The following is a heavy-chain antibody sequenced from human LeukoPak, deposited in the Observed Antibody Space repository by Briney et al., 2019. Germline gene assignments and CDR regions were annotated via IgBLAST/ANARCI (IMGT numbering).Heavy chain of an antibody. V-gene: IGHV3-74*01. J-gene: IGHJ3*02. CDR1: GFTFSSYW. CDR2: INSDGSST. D-gene: IGHD3-3*01. Sequence: PGGSLRLSCAASGFTFSSYWMHWVRQAPGKGLVWVSRINSDGSSTSYADSVKGRFTISRDNAKNTLYLQMNSLRAEDTAVYYCARTSGLYYDFWSGYFGGDAFDIWGQGTMVTVSS. CDR3: ARTSGLYYDFWSGYFGGDAFDI.